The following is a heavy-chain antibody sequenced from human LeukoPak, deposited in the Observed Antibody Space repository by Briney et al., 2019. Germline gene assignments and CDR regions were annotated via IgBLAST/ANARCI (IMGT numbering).Heavy chain of an antibody. J-gene: IGHJ4*02. Sequence: GGSLRLSCAASGFTFSSYSMNWVRQAPGKGLEWVSSVSSSSSYIYYADSVKGRFTISRDNAKNSLYLQMNSLRAEDTAVYYCARLPLYYYDSSGYSSGFGVDYFDYWGQGTLVTVSS. V-gene: IGHV3-21*01. CDR1: GFTFSSYS. CDR2: VSSSSSYI. D-gene: IGHD3-22*01. CDR3: ARLPLYYYDSSGYSSGFGVDYFDY.